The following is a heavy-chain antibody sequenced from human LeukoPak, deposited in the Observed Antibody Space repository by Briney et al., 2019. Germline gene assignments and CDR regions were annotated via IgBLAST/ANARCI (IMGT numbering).Heavy chain of an antibody. CDR3: ARDFRNTGFDY. CDR2: ICSDSRII. CDR1: EFPFSKFC. V-gene: IGHV3-11*01. D-gene: IGHD4-17*01. J-gene: IGHJ4*02. Sequence: GGSLRLSCVVSEFPFSKFCMSWFRQPPGKGVEWFSYICSDSRIIHYADSVKGRFTISRDNGKNSLYLQMNSLRAEDTAVYYCARDFRNTGFDYWGQGTLVTVSS.